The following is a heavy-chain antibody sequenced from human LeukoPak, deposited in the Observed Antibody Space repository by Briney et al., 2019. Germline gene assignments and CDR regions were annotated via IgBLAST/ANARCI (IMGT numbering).Heavy chain of an antibody. Sequence: GGSLRLSCATSGFTFSMSSMHWVRPAPGKGLEWLAGISFDGANKFSGDSVKGRFSISRDNYKNTLYLQMNSLGLYDTAVYFCARGRAGIAAAGFDYWGQGTLVTVSS. D-gene: IGHD6-13*01. CDR1: GFTFSMSS. V-gene: IGHV3-30*04. J-gene: IGHJ4*02. CDR2: ISFDGANK. CDR3: ARGRAGIAAAGFDY.